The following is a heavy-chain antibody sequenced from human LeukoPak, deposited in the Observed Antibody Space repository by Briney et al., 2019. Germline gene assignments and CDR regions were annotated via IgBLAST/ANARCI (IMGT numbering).Heavy chain of an antibody. CDR1: GGSISSYY. J-gene: IGHJ4*02. CDR2: IQSSGST. Sequence: SETLSLTCTVSGGSISSYYWSWIRQPPGKGLEWIGYIQSSGSTNYNPSLKSRVSISVATSKNQFYLKLSSVTAADTAVYYCARLTRLSSSPDRYYFDYWGQGTLVTVSS. D-gene: IGHD6-6*01. CDR3: ARLTRLSSSPDRYYFDY. V-gene: IGHV4-4*09.